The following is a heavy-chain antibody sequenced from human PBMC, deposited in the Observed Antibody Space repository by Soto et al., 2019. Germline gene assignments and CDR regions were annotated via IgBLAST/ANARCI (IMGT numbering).Heavy chain of an antibody. J-gene: IGHJ4*02. CDR1: GFTFSSYA. D-gene: IGHD5-18*01. CDR2: ISGSGGST. CDR3: AKVEGVDTAMVSRFDYFDY. Sequence: PGGSLRLSCAASGFTFSSYAMSWVRQAPGKGLEWVSAISGSGGSTYYADSVKGRFTISRDNSKNTLYLQMNSLRAEDTAVYYCAKVEGVDTAMVSRFDYFDYWGQGTLVTVSS. V-gene: IGHV3-23*01.